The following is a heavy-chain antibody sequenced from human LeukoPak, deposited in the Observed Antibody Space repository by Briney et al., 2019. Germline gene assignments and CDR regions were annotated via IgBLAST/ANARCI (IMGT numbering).Heavy chain of an antibody. CDR3: AREPVAGTAPR. CDR2: ISWNSGSI. V-gene: IGHV3-9*01. D-gene: IGHD6-19*01. Sequence: GRSLRLSCAASGFTFDDYAMHWVRQAPGKGLEWVSGISWNSGSIGYADSVKGRFTISRDNAKNSLYLQMNSLRAEDTAVYYCAREPVAGTAPRWGQGTLVTVSS. J-gene: IGHJ4*02. CDR1: GFTFDDYA.